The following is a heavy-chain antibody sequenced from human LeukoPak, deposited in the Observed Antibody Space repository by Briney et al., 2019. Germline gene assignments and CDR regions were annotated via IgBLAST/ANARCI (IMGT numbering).Heavy chain of an antibody. Sequence: PSETLSLTCTVSGGSISSYYWSWIRQPAGKGLEWIGRIYTSGSTNYNPSLKSRVTMSVDTSKNQFSLKLSSVTAADTAVYYCARSGVPAAIYYYYYMDVWGKGTTVTISS. CDR2: IYTSGST. CDR1: GGSISSYY. J-gene: IGHJ6*03. CDR3: ARSGVPAAIYYYYYMDV. V-gene: IGHV4-4*07. D-gene: IGHD2-2*01.